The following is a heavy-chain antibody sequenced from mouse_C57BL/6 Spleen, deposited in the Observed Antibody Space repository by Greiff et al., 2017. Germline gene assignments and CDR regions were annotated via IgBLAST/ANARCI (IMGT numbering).Heavy chain of an antibody. CDR3: ARRDYYGSSYWYFDV. Sequence: QVQLQQSGPELVKPGASVKISCKASGYAFSSSWMNWVKQRPGKGLEWIGRIYAGDGDTNYNGKFKGKATLTADKSSSTAYMQLSSLTSEDSAVYLCARRDYYGSSYWYFDVWGTGTTVTVSS. D-gene: IGHD1-1*01. V-gene: IGHV1-82*01. J-gene: IGHJ1*03. CDR2: IYAGDGDT. CDR1: GYAFSSSW.